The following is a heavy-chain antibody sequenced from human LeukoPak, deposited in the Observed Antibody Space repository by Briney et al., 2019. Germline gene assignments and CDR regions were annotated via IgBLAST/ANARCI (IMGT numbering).Heavy chain of an antibody. CDR2: MNPNSGNT. CDR1: GFTFTNYD. CDR3: AKESGAVTGPDYFDF. Sequence: GASVKVSCKASGFTFTNYDINWVRQATGQGLEWLGWMNPNSGNTGYAQKFQGRVTMTRDTSITTAYMELSSLRSEDTAVYYCAKESGAVTGPDYFDFWGQGTLVTVSS. D-gene: IGHD6-19*01. V-gene: IGHV1-8*01. J-gene: IGHJ4*02.